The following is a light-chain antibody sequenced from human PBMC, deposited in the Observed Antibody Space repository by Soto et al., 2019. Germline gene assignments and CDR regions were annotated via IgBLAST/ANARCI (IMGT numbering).Light chain of an antibody. V-gene: IGLV1-44*01. CDR3: AAWDDSLSAVV. Sequence: QAVVTQPPSASGTPGQRVTISCSGGSSNIGRNAVNWYQQLPGTAPKLLIYNNNQRPSGVPDRFSGSKSGTSASLAISGLQSEDEGDYYCAAWDDSLSAVVFGGGTKLTVL. CDR2: NNN. J-gene: IGLJ2*01. CDR1: SSNIGRNA.